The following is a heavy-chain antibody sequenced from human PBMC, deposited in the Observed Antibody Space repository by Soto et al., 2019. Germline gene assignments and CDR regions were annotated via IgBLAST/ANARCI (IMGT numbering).Heavy chain of an antibody. D-gene: IGHD4-4*01. V-gene: IGHV5-51*01. CDR1: GYSFTSHW. CDR3: ARNDYNGNSVDY. J-gene: IGHJ4*02. CDR2: IYPGDSDT. Sequence: GESLKISCNTSGYSFTSHWIGWVRQTPVNGLELMGIIYPGDSDTRYSPSFQGQVTISADKSINTAYLQWSCLKASDTAIYYCARNDYNGNSVDYWGQGTRVTVSS.